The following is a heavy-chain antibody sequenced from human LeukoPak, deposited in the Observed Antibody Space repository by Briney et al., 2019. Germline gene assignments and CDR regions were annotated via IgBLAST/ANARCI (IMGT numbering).Heavy chain of an antibody. D-gene: IGHD3-22*01. CDR1: GGSFSGYY. V-gene: IGHV4-34*01. J-gene: IGHJ4*02. CDR2: INHSGST. CDR3: ARHTLSITMIVVDLYYFDY. Sequence: SETLSLTCAVYGGSFSGYYWSWIRQPPGKGLEWIGEINHSGSTNYNPSLKSRVTISVDTSKNQFSLKLSSVTAADTAVYYCARHTLSITMIVVDLYYFDYWGQGTLVTVSS.